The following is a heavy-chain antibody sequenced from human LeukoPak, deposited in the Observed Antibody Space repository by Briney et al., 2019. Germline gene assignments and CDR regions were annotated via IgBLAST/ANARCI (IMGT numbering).Heavy chain of an antibody. V-gene: IGHV5-51*01. J-gene: IGHJ4*02. D-gene: IGHD3-22*01. CDR2: ISPSDSHA. Sequence: ESLQVTFQGSRYSLNIYWSGCRRQMPGLGLEWRGIISPSDSHAKYSPSIQGQVTFSADNSVATTYLQWSSLKASDTAIYYCARLPRSGNSCYHFDFWGQGTLVTVSS. CDR3: ARLPRSGNSCYHFDF. CDR1: RYSLNIYW.